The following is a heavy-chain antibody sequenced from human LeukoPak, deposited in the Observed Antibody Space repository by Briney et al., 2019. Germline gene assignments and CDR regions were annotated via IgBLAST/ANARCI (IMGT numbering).Heavy chain of an antibody. Sequence: GASVKVSCRLSGDTLTGLYMQWVRQSPGKGLEWMGGFVPEDGETIYAQKFQGRVTMTEDTSTDTAYMELSSLRSDDTAVYFCATLPRGHLFDSWGQGTLVTVSS. CDR3: ATLPRGHLFDS. J-gene: IGHJ4*02. CDR2: FVPEDGET. CDR1: GDTLTGLY. D-gene: IGHD3-10*01. V-gene: IGHV1-24*01.